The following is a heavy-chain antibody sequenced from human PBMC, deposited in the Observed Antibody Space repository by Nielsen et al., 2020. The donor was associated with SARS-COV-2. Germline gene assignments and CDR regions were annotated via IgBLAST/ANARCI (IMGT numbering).Heavy chain of an antibody. CDR3: ARDREDKPPPIAYYFDY. D-gene: IGHD1-14*01. Sequence: ASVKVSCKVSGYTLTELSMHWVRQAPGQGLEWMGWINPNSGGTNYAQRFQGRVTMTTDTSISTAYMELGRLRSDDTALYYCARDREDKPPPIAYYFDYWGQGTLVTVSS. J-gene: IGHJ4*02. CDR1: GYTLTELS. V-gene: IGHV1-2*02. CDR2: INPNSGGT.